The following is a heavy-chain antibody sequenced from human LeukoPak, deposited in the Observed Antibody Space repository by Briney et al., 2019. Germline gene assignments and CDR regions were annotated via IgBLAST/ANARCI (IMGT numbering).Heavy chain of an antibody. CDR1: GFIFSNYG. Sequence: PGGSLRLSCAASGFIFSNYGMHWVRQAPGKRLGWVAVIWNDGSETFHADSVKGRFRIARDNSKNTLYLQMNSLRAEDTAVYFCARDMGRAWYGPPDYWGQGTLVTVSS. CDR3: ARDMGRAWYGPPDY. V-gene: IGHV3-33*01. CDR2: IWNDGSET. J-gene: IGHJ4*02. D-gene: IGHD6-13*01.